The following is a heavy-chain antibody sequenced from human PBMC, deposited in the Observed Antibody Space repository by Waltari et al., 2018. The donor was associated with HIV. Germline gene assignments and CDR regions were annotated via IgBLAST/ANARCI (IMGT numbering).Heavy chain of an antibody. CDR1: GGSISSGGYY. Sequence: QVQLQESGPGLVKPSQPLSLTCTVSGGSISSGGYYSSWIRQHPANVLEWIGYIYYSGSTYYNPSLKSRVTISVDTSKNQFSLKLSSVTAADTAVYYCARVDDYGDYYYGMDVWGQGTTVTVSS. CDR3: ARVDDYGDYYYGMDV. D-gene: IGHD4-17*01. V-gene: IGHV4-31*03. CDR2: IYYSGST. J-gene: IGHJ6*02.